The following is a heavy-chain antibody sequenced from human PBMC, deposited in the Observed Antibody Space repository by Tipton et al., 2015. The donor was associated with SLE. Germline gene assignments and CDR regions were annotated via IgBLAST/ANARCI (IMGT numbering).Heavy chain of an antibody. J-gene: IGHJ4*02. D-gene: IGHD2-15*01. CDR2: MYNSGAT. CDR1: GGSISTNRYH. Sequence: TLSLTCTVSGGSISTNRYHCGWLRQPPGKGLDWTGSMYNSGATYRNPSLKSRVTISLDMSKNQFSLNLTSVTAADTAVYYCAGAWQGYCSGGTCYVLDYWGQGTLVTVSS. V-gene: IGHV4-39*07. CDR3: AGAWQGYCSGGTCYVLDY.